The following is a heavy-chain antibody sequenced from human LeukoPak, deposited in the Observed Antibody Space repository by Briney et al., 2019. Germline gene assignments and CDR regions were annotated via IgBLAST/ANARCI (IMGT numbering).Heavy chain of an antibody. D-gene: IGHD6-13*01. CDR2: IYYSGST. J-gene: IGHJ3*02. CDR1: AGSISSSSYY. Sequence: SETLSLTCSVSAGSISSSSYYWGWIRQPPGKGLEWIGSIYYSGSTYYNPSLKSRVTISVDTSKNQFSLKLSSVTAADTAVYYCARPPQINIAMIAFDIWGQGTTVTVSS. V-gene: IGHV4-39*01. CDR3: ARPPQINIAMIAFDI.